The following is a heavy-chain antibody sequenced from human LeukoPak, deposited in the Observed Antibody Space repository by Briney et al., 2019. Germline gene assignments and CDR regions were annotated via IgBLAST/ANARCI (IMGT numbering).Heavy chain of an antibody. CDR2: INTNTGNP. J-gene: IGHJ6*02. CDR3: ASKDGYSSSWYLNYYYGMDV. CDR1: GYTFTSYG. D-gene: IGHD6-13*01. V-gene: IGHV7-4-1*02. Sequence: GASVKVSCKASGYTFTSYGISWVRQAPGQGLEWMGWINTNTGNPTYAQGFTGRFVFSLDTSVSTAYLQISSLKAEDTAVYYCASKDGYSSSWYLNYYYGMDVWGQGTTVTVSS.